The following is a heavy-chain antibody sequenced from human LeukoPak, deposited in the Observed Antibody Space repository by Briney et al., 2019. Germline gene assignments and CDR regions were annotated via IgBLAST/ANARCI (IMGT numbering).Heavy chain of an antibody. CDR3: TRSPRDGYHDAFDI. V-gene: IGHV5-51*01. Sequence: GESLKISCKGSGYAFTTYWIAWVRPMPGEGLEWMGIIYPGDSETRYSPSFQGQVTISADKSITTAYLQWGRLKASDTAMYYCTRSPRDGYHDAFDIWGQGTMVTVFS. CDR2: IYPGDSET. CDR1: GYAFTTYW. D-gene: IGHD5-24*01. J-gene: IGHJ3*02.